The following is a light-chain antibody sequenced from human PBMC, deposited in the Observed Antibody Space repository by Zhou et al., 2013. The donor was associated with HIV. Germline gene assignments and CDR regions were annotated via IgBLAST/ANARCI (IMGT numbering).Light chain of an antibody. J-gene: IGKJ5*01. V-gene: IGKV1-39*01. CDR1: QNIIRY. Sequence: DIQMTQSPSSLSASVGDRVTITCRASQNIIRYLNWYQQRPGKAPKLLIYAASSLQSGVPSRFSGSGSGTDFTLTISSLQPEDFATYYCQQSYNTPRTFGQGTRLEIK. CDR2: AAS. CDR3: QQSYNTPRT.